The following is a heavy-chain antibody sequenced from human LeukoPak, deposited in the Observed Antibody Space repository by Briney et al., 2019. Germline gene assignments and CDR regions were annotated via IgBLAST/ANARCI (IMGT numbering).Heavy chain of an antibody. CDR3: ATGGWVVENGN. D-gene: IGHD2-15*01. J-gene: IGHJ4*02. V-gene: IGHV3-23*01. CDR2: ISGSGGVT. CDR1: GFTFRSYV. Sequence: GGSLRLSCAVSGFTFRSYVMSWVRQAPGKGLEWVSAISGSGGVTYYADSVKGRFTISRENSKNTLYLHMNSLRAEDTAVYYSATGGWVVENGNWGQGTLVTVSS.